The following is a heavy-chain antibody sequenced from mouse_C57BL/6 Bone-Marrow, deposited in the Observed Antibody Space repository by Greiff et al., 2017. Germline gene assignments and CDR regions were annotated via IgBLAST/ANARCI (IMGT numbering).Heavy chain of an antibody. CDR2: IYPRSGNT. V-gene: IGHV1-81*01. CDR1: GYTFTSYG. D-gene: IGHD2-4*01. J-gene: IGHJ1*03. CDR3: ARFYYDPSYWYFDV. Sequence: QVQLKESGAELARPGASVKLSCKASGYTFTSYGISWVKQRTGQGLEWIGEIYPRSGNTYYNEKFKGKATLTADKSSSTAYMELRSLTSEDSAGYFCARFYYDPSYWYFDVWGTGTTVTVSS.